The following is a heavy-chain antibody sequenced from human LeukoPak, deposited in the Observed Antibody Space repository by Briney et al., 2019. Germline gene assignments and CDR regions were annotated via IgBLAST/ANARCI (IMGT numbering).Heavy chain of an antibody. D-gene: IGHD1-1*01. CDR2: IKRKTDGGTT. CDR3: TTDQPSWNYFDY. V-gene: IGHV3-15*01. J-gene: IGHJ4*02. Sequence: GGSLRLSCAASGFTFSNAWMSWVRQTPGKGLEWVGRIKRKTDGGTTDYAAPVKGRFTISRDDSKNTLYLQMNSLKTEDTAVYYCTTDQPSWNYFDYWGQGTLVTVSS. CDR1: GFTFSNAW.